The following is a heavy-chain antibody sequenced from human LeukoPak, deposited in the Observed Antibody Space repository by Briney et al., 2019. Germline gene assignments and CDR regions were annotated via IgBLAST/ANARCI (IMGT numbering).Heavy chain of an antibody. V-gene: IGHV3-23*01. J-gene: IGHJ4*02. CDR2: ISGSGGST. CDR1: GFTFSSYA. D-gene: IGHD2-15*01. CDR3: AKDESTSGAFDY. Sequence: GGSLRLSCAASGFTFSSYAMSWVRQAPGKGLEWVAAISGSGGSTYYADSVKGRFTISRDNAKNTLYLQMKSLRSEDTAVYYCAKDESTSGAFDYWGQGTLVTASS.